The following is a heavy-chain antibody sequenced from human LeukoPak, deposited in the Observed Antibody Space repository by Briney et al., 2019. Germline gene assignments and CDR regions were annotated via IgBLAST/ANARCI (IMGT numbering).Heavy chain of an antibody. CDR2: IKQDGSEK. Sequence: GGSLRLSCAASGFTFSSYWMSWVRQAPGKGLEWVANIKQDGSEKYYVDSVKGRFTISRDNAKDSLYLQMNRLRAEDTAVYYCARGGGSYGSHFDYWGQGTLVTVSS. D-gene: IGHD1-26*01. J-gene: IGHJ4*02. CDR3: ARGGGSYGSHFDY. CDR1: GFTFSSYW. V-gene: IGHV3-7*01.